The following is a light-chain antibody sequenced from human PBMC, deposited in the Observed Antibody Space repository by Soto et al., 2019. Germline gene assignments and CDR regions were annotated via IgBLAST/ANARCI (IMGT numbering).Light chain of an antibody. Sequence: IQMTQSPSTLSASVGDRVTITCRASQTISSSLAWYQHKPGKAPKLLIFDATTLQSGVPSRFSGSGFGTEFTLTITGLQPDDFATYYCQQHNDYTPVTFGQGTKLEIK. J-gene: IGKJ2*01. CDR2: DAT. V-gene: IGKV1-5*01. CDR1: QTISSS. CDR3: QQHNDYTPVT.